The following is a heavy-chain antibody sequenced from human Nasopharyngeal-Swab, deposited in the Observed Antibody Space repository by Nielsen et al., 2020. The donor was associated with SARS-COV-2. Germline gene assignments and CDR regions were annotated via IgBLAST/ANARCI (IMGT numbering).Heavy chain of an antibody. CDR2: IYYSGST. D-gene: IGHD5-12*01. V-gene: IGHV4-59*01. J-gene: IGHJ6*03. CDR1: GGSISSYY. CDR3: AKQNSGYDCEDNYYYYYMDV. Sequence: GSLRLSCTVSGGSISSYYWSWIRQPPGKGLEWIGYIYYSGSTKYNPSLKSRVTISVDTSKNQFSLNLNSVTAADTAVYYCAKQNSGYDCEDNYYYYYMDVWGQGTTVTVSS.